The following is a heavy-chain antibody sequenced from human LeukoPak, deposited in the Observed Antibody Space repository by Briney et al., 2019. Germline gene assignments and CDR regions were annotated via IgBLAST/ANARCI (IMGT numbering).Heavy chain of an antibody. CDR1: GGSISSYL. CDR3: ARGQYSGSCFDN. D-gene: IGHD1-26*01. CDR2: IYYSGST. V-gene: IGHV4-59*01. J-gene: IGHJ4*02. Sequence: PSETLSLTCTVSGGSISSYLWSWIRQPPGRGLEWIGYIYYSGSTNYNPSLKSRVTILVDTSKNQFSLKVSSVTAADTAVYYCARGQYSGSCFDNWGQGSLVTVSS.